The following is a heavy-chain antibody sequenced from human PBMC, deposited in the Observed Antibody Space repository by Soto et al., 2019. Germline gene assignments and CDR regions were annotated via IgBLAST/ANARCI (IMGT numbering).Heavy chain of an antibody. J-gene: IGHJ6*02. V-gene: IGHV1-8*01. CDR2: MNPNSGNT. CDR3: ARDRTTISMSV. Sequence: GASVKVSCKASGYTFTSYDINWVRQATGQGLEWMGWMNPNSGNTGYAQKFQGSVTMTRNTSISSAYMELSSLRSEDTAVYYCARDRTTISMSVWGQGTTVNVSS. D-gene: IGHD3-9*01. CDR1: GYTFTSYD.